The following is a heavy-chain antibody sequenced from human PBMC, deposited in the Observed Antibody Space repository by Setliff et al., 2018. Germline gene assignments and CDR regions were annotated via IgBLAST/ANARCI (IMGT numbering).Heavy chain of an antibody. Sequence: PSETLSLTCTVSGDSISPGTHNWGWIRQPPGKGLEWLGGIYYSGSTYYNPSLKSRVTITVDTSKNQFSLKLSSLTAAGTAMYYCARHNGSPTDRLDYWGQGIPVTVSS. V-gene: IGHV4-39*01. CDR3: ARHNGSPTDRLDY. CDR2: IYYSGST. D-gene: IGHD2-8*01. CDR1: GDSISPGTHN. J-gene: IGHJ4*02.